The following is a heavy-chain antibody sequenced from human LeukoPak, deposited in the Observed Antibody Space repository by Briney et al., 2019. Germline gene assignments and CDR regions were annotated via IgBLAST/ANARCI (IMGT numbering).Heavy chain of an antibody. J-gene: IGHJ4*02. CDR2: ISSEGLT. CDR1: GVSVNSYF. V-gene: IGHV3-53*01. D-gene: IGHD2-15*01. Sequence: GSLRLSCAVSGVSVNSYFMGWVRQAPGKGLEWVSVISSEGLTYHADSVKGRFTISRDNSKNTLYLQMNSLRADDTAFYYCARGRGGDWGQGALVTVSS. CDR3: ARGRGGD.